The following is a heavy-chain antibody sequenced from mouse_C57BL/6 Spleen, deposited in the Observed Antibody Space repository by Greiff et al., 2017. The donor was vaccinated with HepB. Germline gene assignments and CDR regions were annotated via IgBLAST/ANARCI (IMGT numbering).Heavy chain of an antibody. CDR2: IDPSDSET. Sequence: VQLQQPGAELVRPGSSVKLSCKASGYTFTSYWMHWVKQRPIQGLEWIGNIDPSDSETHYNQKFKDKATLTVDKSSSTAYMQLSSLTSEDSAVYYCARDYYGSSYPLDVWGTGTTVTVSS. J-gene: IGHJ1*03. CDR3: ARDYYGSSYPLDV. V-gene: IGHV1-52*01. CDR1: GYTFTSYW. D-gene: IGHD1-1*01.